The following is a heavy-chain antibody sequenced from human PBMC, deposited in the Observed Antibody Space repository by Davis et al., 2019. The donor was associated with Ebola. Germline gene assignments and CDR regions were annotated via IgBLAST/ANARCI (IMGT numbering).Heavy chain of an antibody. V-gene: IGHV3-53*01. D-gene: IGHD7-27*01. CDR2: IYSGGST. J-gene: IGHJ4*02. Sequence: GGSLRLSCAASGFTVSSNYMSWVRQAPGKVLEWVSVIYSGGSTYYADSVKGRFTISRDNAKNSLYLQMNSLRDEDTAVYYCATDRNWDFDYWGQGTLVTVSS. CDR1: GFTVSSNY. CDR3: ATDRNWDFDY.